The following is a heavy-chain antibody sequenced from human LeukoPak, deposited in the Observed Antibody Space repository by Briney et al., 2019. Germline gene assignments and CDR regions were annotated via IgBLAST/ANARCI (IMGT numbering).Heavy chain of an antibody. Sequence: GVSLRLSCAASGVTFSSYAMSWVRQAPGKGLEWVSAISGSGGSTYYADSVKGRFTISRDNSKNTLYLQMNSLRAEDTAVYYCAKDRWYSSSWYDYWGQGTLVTVSS. D-gene: IGHD6-13*01. CDR3: AKDRWYSSSWYDY. CDR2: ISGSGGST. CDR1: GVTFSSYA. J-gene: IGHJ4*02. V-gene: IGHV3-23*01.